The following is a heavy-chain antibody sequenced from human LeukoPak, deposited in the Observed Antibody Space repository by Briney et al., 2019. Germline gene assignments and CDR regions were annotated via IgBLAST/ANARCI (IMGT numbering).Heavy chain of an antibody. V-gene: IGHV3-53*05. CDR1: GFTVSSNY. Sequence: GGSLRLSCAASGFTVSSNYMSWVRQAPGKGLEWASVIYSGGSTYYADSVKGRFTISRDNSKNTLYLQMNSLRDEDTAVYYCAGDDGSGSSYPEPPVDYWGQGTLVTVSS. CDR3: AGDDGSGSSYPEPPVDY. CDR2: IYSGGST. J-gene: IGHJ4*02. D-gene: IGHD3-10*01.